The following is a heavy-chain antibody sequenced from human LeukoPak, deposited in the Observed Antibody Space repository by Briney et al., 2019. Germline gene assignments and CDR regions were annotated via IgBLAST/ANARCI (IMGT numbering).Heavy chain of an antibody. CDR2: ISGDGKTR. Sequence: GGTLRLSCAASGFTFSTYGMSWVRQAPGKGLEWVSYISGDGKTRNYATPVKGRFAISRDNIRQFLLLQMYSLRAEDTAVYFCAKHYYGPGSHFDYWGPGTLVTVSS. V-gene: IGHV3-48*04. J-gene: IGHJ4*02. D-gene: IGHD3-10*01. CDR3: AKHYYGPGSHFDY. CDR1: GFTFSTYG.